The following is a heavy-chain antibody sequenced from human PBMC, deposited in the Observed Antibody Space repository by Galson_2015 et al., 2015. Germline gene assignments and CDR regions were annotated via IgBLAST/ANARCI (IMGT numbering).Heavy chain of an antibody. CDR2: ISRSGGHI. CDR1: GLTFSSYA. V-gene: IGHV3-23*01. CDR3: AKDDGGFCTGAVCYRPYDY. J-gene: IGHJ4*02. D-gene: IGHD2-8*02. Sequence: SLRLSCAASGLTFSSYAMSWVRQAPGKGLEWVSAISRSGGHIYYADSVKGRFTISRDNSKNTLYLRMNSLRAEDTAVYFCAKDDGGFCTGAVCYRPYDYWGQGTLVTVSS.